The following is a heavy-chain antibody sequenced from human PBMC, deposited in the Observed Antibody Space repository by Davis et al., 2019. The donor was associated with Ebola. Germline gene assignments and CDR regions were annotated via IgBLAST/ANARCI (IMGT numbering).Heavy chain of an antibody. J-gene: IGHJ5*02. CDR1: GYTFTGYY. D-gene: IGHD1-26*01. Sequence: SVKVSCKASGYTFTGYYMHWVRQAPGQGLEWMGGIIPIFGTANYAQKFQGRVTITADESTSTAYMELSSLRSEDTAVYYCARLSQDGCGTWGQGTLVTVSS. CDR3: ARLSQDGCGT. V-gene: IGHV1-69*13. CDR2: IIPIFGTA.